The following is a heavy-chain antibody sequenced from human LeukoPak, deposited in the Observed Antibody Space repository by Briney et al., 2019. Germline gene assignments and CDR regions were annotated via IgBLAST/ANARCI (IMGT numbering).Heavy chain of an antibody. D-gene: IGHD3-16*01. V-gene: IGHV4-59*08. CDR2: VYYRGSA. J-gene: IGHJ5*02. Sequence: SETLSLTCTVSGASIHDDHFTWIRQPPGRGLEWIGFVYYRGSAKYNPSLESRVTISVDTSKKQISLKLSSVTAADTAVYYCARGLGGGPRLDWFDPWGQGTLVTVSS. CDR1: GASIHDDH. CDR3: ARGLGGGPRLDWFDP.